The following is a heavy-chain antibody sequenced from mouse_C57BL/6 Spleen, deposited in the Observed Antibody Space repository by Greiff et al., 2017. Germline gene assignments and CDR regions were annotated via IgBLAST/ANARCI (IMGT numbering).Heavy chain of an antibody. CDR1: GFIFSSYG. CDR3: ARLGREDYFDY. D-gene: IGHD4-1*01. J-gene: IGHJ2*01. CDR2: ISSGGSYT. Sequence: EVHLVESGGDLVKPGGSLKLSCAASGFIFSSYGMSWVRQTPDKRLEWVATISSGGSYTYYPDSVKGRFTISRDNAKNTLYLQMSSLKSEDTAMYYCARLGREDYFDYWGQGTTLTVSS. V-gene: IGHV5-6*01.